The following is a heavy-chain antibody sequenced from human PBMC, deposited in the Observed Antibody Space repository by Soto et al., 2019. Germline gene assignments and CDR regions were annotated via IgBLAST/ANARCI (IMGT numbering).Heavy chain of an antibody. V-gene: IGHV3-74*01. Sequence: EAQLVESGGGVVQPGGSLTLSCTASEITLNIYWMHWIRQAPGKGLVWVSGINPESTTLTYADSVTGRFTISRDSAKNTLYLQINGLSAEDKPIYCSTKYTFGACDAWGQGTLVTVSS. CDR3: TKYTFGACDA. CDR2: INPESTTL. J-gene: IGHJ5*02. D-gene: IGHD2-2*02. CDR1: EITLNIYW.